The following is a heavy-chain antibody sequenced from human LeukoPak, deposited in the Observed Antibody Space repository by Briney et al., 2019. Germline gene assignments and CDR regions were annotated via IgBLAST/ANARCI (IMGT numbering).Heavy chain of an antibody. D-gene: IGHD3-3*01. Sequence: VASVKVSCKASGYTFTSYYMHWVRHAPGQGLEWMGIINPSGGSTSYAQKFQGRVTITSDTSTSTVYMELSSLRSEDTAVYYCAAIFGVVRPIDYGGQGTLVSVSS. V-gene: IGHV1-46*01. CDR2: INPSGGST. J-gene: IGHJ4*02. CDR3: AAIFGVVRPIDY. CDR1: GYTFTSYY.